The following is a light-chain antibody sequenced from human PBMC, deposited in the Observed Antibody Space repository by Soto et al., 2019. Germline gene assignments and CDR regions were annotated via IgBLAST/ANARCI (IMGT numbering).Light chain of an antibody. CDR1: QTISSW. V-gene: IGKV1-5*03. J-gene: IGKJ1*01. CDR2: KAS. CDR3: RQYNSYWP. Sequence: DIQITQSPSTLSASVGDRVTITCRASQTISSWLAWYQQKPGKAPKLLIYKASSLESGVPSRFSSSGSGTEFTPPISSMKPDDFATYYCRQYNSYWPVGQGTKVDIK.